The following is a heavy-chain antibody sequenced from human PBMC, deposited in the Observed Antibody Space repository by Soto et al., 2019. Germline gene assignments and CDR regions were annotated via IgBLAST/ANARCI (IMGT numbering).Heavy chain of an antibody. CDR1: GYAFTTFY. D-gene: IGHD3-9*01. Sequence: VQLVQSGAEVRKPGASVKVSCRASGYAFTTFYLHWVRQAPGQGLEWMGMANPGRHSATYAQTFQGRGSMTADIFTSTAYMEISSVTSEDTAVYYCARGYYDSRYGMDVWGQGTAVNVSS. J-gene: IGHJ6*02. CDR3: ARGYYDSRYGMDV. V-gene: IGHV1-46*01. CDR2: ANPGRHSA.